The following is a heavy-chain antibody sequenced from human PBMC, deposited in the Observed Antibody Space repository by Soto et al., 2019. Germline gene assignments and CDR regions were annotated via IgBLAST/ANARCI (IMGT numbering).Heavy chain of an antibody. CDR2: IWYDGSNK. V-gene: IGHV3-33*01. D-gene: IGHD6-13*01. CDR1: GFTFSSYG. CDR3: ARARSAAVSNWFDP. Sequence: QVQLVESGGGVGQPGRSLRLSCAASGFTFSSYGMHWVRQAPGKGLEWVAVIWYDGSNKYYADSVKGRFTISRDNSKNTLYLQMNSLRAEDTAVYYCARARSAAVSNWFDPWGQGTLVTVSS. J-gene: IGHJ5*02.